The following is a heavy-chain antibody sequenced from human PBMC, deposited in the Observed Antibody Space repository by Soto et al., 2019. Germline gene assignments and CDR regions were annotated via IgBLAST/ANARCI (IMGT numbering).Heavy chain of an antibody. CDR3: ARDSLWFPYYYGMDV. D-gene: IGHD2-21*01. CDR2: ISSSGSTI. Sequence: GGSLRLSCAASGFTFSSYEMNWVRQAPGKGLEWVSYISSSGSTIYYADSVKGRFTISRDNAKNSLYLQMNSLRAEDTAVYYCARDSLWFPYYYGMDVWGQGTTVTVSS. V-gene: IGHV3-48*03. CDR1: GFTFSSYE. J-gene: IGHJ6*02.